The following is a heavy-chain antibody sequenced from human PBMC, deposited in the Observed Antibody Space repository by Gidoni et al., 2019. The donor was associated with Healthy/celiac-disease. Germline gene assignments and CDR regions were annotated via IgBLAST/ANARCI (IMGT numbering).Heavy chain of an antibody. V-gene: IGHV3-13*01. CDR1: GFPFSSYH. J-gene: IGHJ6*02. Sequence: EVQLVESGGGLVQPGGSLRLAYAAAGFPFSSYHMHWVGQATGKGLEWVSAIGTAGDTYYPGSVKGRFTISRENAKNSLYLQMNSLRAGDTAVYYCARANPLTYYYGMDVWGQGTTVTVSS. CDR2: IGTAGDT. D-gene: IGHD3-9*01. CDR3: ARANPLTYYYGMDV.